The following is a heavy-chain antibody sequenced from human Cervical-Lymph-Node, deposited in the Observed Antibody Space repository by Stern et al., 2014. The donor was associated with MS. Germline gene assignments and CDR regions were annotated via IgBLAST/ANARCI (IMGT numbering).Heavy chain of an antibody. CDR2: ISWNSGSI. CDR3: AKDFNYYDSSGYYL. J-gene: IGHJ5*02. CDR1: GFTFDDYA. V-gene: IGHV3-9*01. D-gene: IGHD3-22*01. Sequence: VQLEESGGGLVQPGRSLRLSCAASGFTFDDYAMHWVRQAPGKGLEWVPGISWNSGSIGYADSVKGRFTISRDNAKNSLYLQMNSLRAEDTALYYCAKDFNYYDSSGYYLWGQGTRGT.